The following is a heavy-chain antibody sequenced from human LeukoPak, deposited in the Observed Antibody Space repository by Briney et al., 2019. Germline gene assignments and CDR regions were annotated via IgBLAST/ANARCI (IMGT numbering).Heavy chain of an antibody. J-gene: IGHJ4*02. D-gene: IGHD1-26*01. CDR3: ARGRSTWHLDY. V-gene: IGHV3-21*01. CDR2: ISSTNGYI. CDR1: GFTFSSYS. Sequence: SAGSLRLSCAASGFTFSSYSMNWVRQAPGKGLEWVSYISSTNGYIYYADSVRGRFTISRDNAKNSLSLQMNSLRAEDTAVYYCARGRSTWHLDYWGQGTLVTVSS.